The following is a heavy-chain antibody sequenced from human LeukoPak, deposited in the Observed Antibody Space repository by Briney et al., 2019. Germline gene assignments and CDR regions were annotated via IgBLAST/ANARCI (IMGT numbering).Heavy chain of an antibody. V-gene: IGHV5-10-1*01. CDR2: IDPSDSYT. J-gene: IGHJ6*04. CDR3: ARPGKAVAASYYYYGMDV. Sequence: GESLKISCKGSGYSFTSYWISWVRQMPGKGLEWMGRIDPSDSYTNYSPSFQGHVTISADKSISTAYLRWSSLKASDTAMYYCARPGKAVAASYYYYGMDVWGKGTTVTVSS. CDR1: GYSFTSYW. D-gene: IGHD6-19*01.